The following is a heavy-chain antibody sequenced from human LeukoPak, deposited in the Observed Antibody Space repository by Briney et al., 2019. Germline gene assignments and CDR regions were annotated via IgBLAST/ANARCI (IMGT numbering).Heavy chain of an antibody. D-gene: IGHD2-8*01. Sequence: SETLSLTCAVYGGSFSGYYWSWIRQPPGKGLEWIGEINHSGSTNYNPSLKSRVTISVDTSKNQFSLKLSSVAAADTAVYYCARTNRVVAANWYFDLWGRGTLVTVSS. CDR3: ARTNRVVAANWYFDL. J-gene: IGHJ2*01. CDR2: INHSGST. V-gene: IGHV4-34*01. CDR1: GGSFSGYY.